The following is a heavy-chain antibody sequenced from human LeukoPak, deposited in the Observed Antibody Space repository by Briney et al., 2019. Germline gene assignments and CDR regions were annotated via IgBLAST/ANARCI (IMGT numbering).Heavy chain of an antibody. J-gene: IGHJ4*02. CDR2: IRYDGSNK. V-gene: IGHV3-30*02. CDR3: ARGLRYNYDSSAYFLDY. Sequence: GGSLRLSCAASGFTFSSYGMHWVRQAPGKGLEWVAFIRYDGSNKYYADSVKGRFTISRDNSKNTLYLQMNSLRAEDTAIYYCARGLRYNYDSSAYFLDYWGQGTLVTVSS. D-gene: IGHD3-22*01. CDR1: GFTFSSYG.